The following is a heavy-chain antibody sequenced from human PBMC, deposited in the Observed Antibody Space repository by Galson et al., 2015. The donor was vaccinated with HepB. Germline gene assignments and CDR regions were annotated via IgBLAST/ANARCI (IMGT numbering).Heavy chain of an antibody. D-gene: IGHD1-26*01. CDR3: ARAAQVDYYYYYMDV. J-gene: IGHJ6*03. V-gene: IGHV3-21*01. CDR2: IIASTTYI. Sequence: SLRLSCAASGFTFSSYTMTWVRQAPGKGLEWVSSIIASTTYIYYADSVKGRFTISRDNANNSLYLQMNSLRAEDTAVYYCARAAQVDYYYYYMDVWGKGATVTVSS. CDR1: GFTFSSYT.